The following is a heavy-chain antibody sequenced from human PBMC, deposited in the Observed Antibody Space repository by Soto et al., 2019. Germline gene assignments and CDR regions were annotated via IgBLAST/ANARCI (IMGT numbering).Heavy chain of an antibody. CDR1: GFTFSSYS. CDR3: ARDKYLDSSSWEGFDY. D-gene: IGHD6-13*01. Sequence: GGSLRLSCAASGFTFSSYSMNWVRQAPGKGLEWVSSISSSSSYIYYADSVKGRFTISRDNAKNSLYLQMNSLRAEDTAVYYCARDKYLDSSSWEGFDYWGQGTLVTVSS. J-gene: IGHJ4*02. CDR2: ISSSSSYI. V-gene: IGHV3-21*01.